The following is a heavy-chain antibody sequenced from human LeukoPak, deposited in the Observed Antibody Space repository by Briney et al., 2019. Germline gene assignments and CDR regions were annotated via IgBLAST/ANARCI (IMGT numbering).Heavy chain of an antibody. Sequence: SETLSFTCTVSGGSISSYYWSWIRQPPGKGLEWIGYIYYSGSTNYNPSLKSRVTISVDTSRNQFSLKLSSVTAADTAVYYCTRGIQSPSVWGQGTLVTVSS. CDR2: IYYSGST. CDR3: TRGIQSPSV. V-gene: IGHV4-59*01. J-gene: IGHJ4*02. CDR1: GGSISSYY. D-gene: IGHD3-3*02.